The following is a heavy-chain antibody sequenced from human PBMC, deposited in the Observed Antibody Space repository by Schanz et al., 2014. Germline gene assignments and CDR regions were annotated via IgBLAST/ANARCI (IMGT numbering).Heavy chain of an antibody. J-gene: IGHJ6*02. D-gene: IGHD3-10*01. Sequence: EVQLVESGGGLVQPGGSLRLSCAASGFTVSNNYMSWVRQAPGKGLECVSIIYSDGSTYYVDSVKGRFIISRDNSKNTVYLQMNSLRAEDTAVYYCRLWFGELYYGMDVWGQGTTVTVSS. CDR2: IYSDGST. V-gene: IGHV3-66*01. CDR3: RLWFGELYYGMDV. CDR1: GFTVSNNY.